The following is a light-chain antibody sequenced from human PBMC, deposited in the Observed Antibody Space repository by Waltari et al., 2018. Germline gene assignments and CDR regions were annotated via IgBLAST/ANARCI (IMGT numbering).Light chain of an antibody. CDR2: WAS. J-gene: IGKJ1*01. V-gene: IGKV4-1*01. CDR1: QSVLYNSNNKNY. CDR3: QQYYSSPRT. Sequence: DIVMTQSPDSLAVSLGERATINCKSSQSVLYNSNNKNYLAWYQQKPGQPPKLLIYWASTRQSGVPDRFSGGGSGTVFTLTISSLQAEDVAVYYCQQYYSSPRTFGQGTKVEIK.